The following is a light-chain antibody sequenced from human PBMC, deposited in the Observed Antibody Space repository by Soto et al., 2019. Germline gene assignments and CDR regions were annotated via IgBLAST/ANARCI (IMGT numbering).Light chain of an antibody. CDR2: DAS. J-gene: IGKJ4*01. CDR3: QQYGDWPGA. CDR1: QSVGSK. Sequence: EIVMTQSPPTLSVSPGERATLSCRASQSVGSKLAWYQQRPGQAPRLLIYDASNRATGIPARFSGSGSGTAFSLTISSLQSEDFAVYSCQQYGDWPGAFGGGTQVEIK. V-gene: IGKV3D-15*01.